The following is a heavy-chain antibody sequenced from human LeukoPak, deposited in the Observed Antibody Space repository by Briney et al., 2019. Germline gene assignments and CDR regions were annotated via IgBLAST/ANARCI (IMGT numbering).Heavy chain of an antibody. V-gene: IGHV3-48*02. D-gene: IGHD3-3*01. J-gene: IGHJ4*02. Sequence: PGGSLRLSCAASGFTFSSYSMNWVRQAPGKGLEWVSYISSSSSTIYYADSVKGRFTISRDNAKNSLYLQMNSLRDEDTAVYYCARASYYDVSYYFDYWGQGTLVTVSS. CDR2: ISSSSSTI. CDR3: ARASYYDVSYYFDY. CDR1: GFTFSSYS.